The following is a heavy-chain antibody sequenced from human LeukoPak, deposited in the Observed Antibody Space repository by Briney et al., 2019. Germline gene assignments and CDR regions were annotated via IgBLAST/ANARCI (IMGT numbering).Heavy chain of an antibody. Sequence: PGGSLRLSCAASGFTFTDYWMTWVRQVPGKGLEWVANIHKAGTESYYVDSVKGRFAISRDNAKNSRYLQLSSLRVDDTAVYYCARVGTWELQRVFDYWGQGTLVTVSS. CDR1: GFTFTDYW. V-gene: IGHV3-7*01. CDR2: IHKAGTES. CDR3: ARVGTWELQRVFDY. J-gene: IGHJ4*02. D-gene: IGHD1-26*01.